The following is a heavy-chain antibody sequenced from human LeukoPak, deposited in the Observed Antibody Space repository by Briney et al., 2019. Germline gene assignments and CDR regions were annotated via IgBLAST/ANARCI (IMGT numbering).Heavy chain of an antibody. CDR2: ISGSGGRT. CDR1: GFTFSSYG. CDR3: ARGYMVRGEPFDP. D-gene: IGHD3-10*01. J-gene: IGHJ5*02. V-gene: IGHV3-23*01. Sequence: GGSLRLSCAASGFTFSSYGMSWVRQAPGKGLEWVSAISGSGGRTYYADSVKGRFAISRDNSKNTLYLQMHSLRAEDTAVYYCARGYMVRGEPFDPWGEGTLVTVSS.